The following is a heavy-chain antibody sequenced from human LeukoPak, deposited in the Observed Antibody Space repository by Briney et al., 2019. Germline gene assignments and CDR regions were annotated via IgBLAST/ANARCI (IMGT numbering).Heavy chain of an antibody. CDR2: IFYDGTIY. J-gene: IGHJ4*02. V-gene: IGHV3-30*04. CDR1: GFTFDNFA. CDR3: ARDPRGPTGYDSPGRDTFDS. Sequence: QPGRSLRLSCTASGFTFDNFAMHGVRQAPGKGLEGVAVIFYDGTIYYYADSVKGRFTISRDNSKNTLYLQMSSLRPDDTALYYCARDPRGPTGYDSPGRDTFDSWGQGSLVAAFS. D-gene: IGHD3-22*01.